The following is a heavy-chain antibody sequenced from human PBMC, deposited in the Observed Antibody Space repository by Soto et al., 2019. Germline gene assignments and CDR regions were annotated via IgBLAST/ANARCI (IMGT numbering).Heavy chain of an antibody. V-gene: IGHV4-59*08. D-gene: IGHD5-18*01. CDR2: IFYRGDT. J-gene: IGHJ4*02. Sequence: SETLSLTCTVSGGPINTYYWSWIRQPPGKGLEWIGYIFYRGDTNYNPSLRSRVTISVDTSKKQFSLKLSSVTAADTAVYYCARRYGSCFDYWGQGTLVTVSS. CDR1: GGPINTYY. CDR3: ARRYGSCFDY.